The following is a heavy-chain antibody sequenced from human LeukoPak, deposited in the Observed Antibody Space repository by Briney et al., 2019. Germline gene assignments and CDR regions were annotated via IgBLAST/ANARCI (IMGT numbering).Heavy chain of an antibody. CDR2: IYISGST. J-gene: IGHJ4*02. Sequence: SETLSLTCTVSGGSISSYYWNWIRQPAGKGLEWIGRIYISGSTNYNPSLKSRVTMSVDMSKNQFSLKLSSVTAADTAVYYCASDGGSYYGRFDYWGQGTLVTVSS. CDR3: ASDGGSYYGRFDY. V-gene: IGHV4-4*07. D-gene: IGHD1-26*01. CDR1: GGSISSYY.